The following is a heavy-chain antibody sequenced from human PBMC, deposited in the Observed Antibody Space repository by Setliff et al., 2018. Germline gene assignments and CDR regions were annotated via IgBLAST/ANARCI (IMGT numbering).Heavy chain of an antibody. CDR3: ARGWGSGWSKEGAFDI. CDR2: IYHTESP. CDR1: GASISNTVYY. J-gene: IGHJ3*02. D-gene: IGHD6-19*01. V-gene: IGHV4-39*01. Sequence: SATLSLTCTVSGASISNTVYYWGWIRQPPGKRLEWIGTIYHTESPYYNPSLKSRVTMSVDTSKNQFSLKLTSVTAADTAVYYCARGWGSGWSKEGAFDIWGQGTMVTVSS.